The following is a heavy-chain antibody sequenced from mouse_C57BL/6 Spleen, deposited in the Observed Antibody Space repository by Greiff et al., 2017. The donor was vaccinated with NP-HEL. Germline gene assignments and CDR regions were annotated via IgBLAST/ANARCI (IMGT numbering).Heavy chain of an antibody. D-gene: IGHD3-2*02. CDR1: GYTFTDYY. CDR3: ARQLRLSGPGY. Sequence: VQLQQSGAELVRPGASVKLSCKASGYTFTDYYINWVKQRPGQGLEWIARIYPGSGNTYYNEKFKGKATLTAEKSSSTSYMQLSSLTSEDSAVYFCARQLRLSGPGYWGQGTTLTVSS. CDR2: IYPGSGNT. V-gene: IGHV1-76*01. J-gene: IGHJ2*01.